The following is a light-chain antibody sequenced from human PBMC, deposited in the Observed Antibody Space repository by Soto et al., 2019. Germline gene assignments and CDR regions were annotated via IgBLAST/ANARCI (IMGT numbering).Light chain of an antibody. Sequence: DIRMTQSPSSLYASVGDRVTIACRASQSIDTHLNWYQQHPGKAPNALIYEASNLQSGVPSRFSGSGSGTDFTLTISGLQPDDSATYYCQQTYSPPATFGQGTNVEIK. CDR1: QSIDTH. V-gene: IGKV1-39*01. CDR3: QQTYSPPAT. J-gene: IGKJ1*01. CDR2: EAS.